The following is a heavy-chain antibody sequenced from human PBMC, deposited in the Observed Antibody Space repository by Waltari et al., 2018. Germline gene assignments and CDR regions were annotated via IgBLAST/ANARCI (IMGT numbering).Heavy chain of an antibody. J-gene: IGHJ3*02. V-gene: IGHV3-48*04. CDR1: GLPFRDFS. Sequence: EVQLAESGGGLVQPGGSLRLSCAASGLPFRDFSMNWVRQAPGKGLEWVSYIYSTGSTKYYADSVKGRFTISRDNAQNSLSLQMNSLRADDTAVYYCARGYRKAFDIWGQGTMVTVSS. CDR2: IYSTGSTK. CDR3: ARGYRKAFDI. D-gene: IGHD5-12*01.